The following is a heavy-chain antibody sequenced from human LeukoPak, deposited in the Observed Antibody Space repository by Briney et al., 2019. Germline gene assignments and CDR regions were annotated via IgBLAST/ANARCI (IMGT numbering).Heavy chain of an antibody. Sequence: SGGSLRLSCTASGFTFSNYHIHWVRQGTGARLEWISAIGTTGDTYYSDSVKGRFTISRENAENSLYLQMNSLRVGDTAVYYCARFGYFRAFDIWGQGTMVTVSS. D-gene: IGHD5-12*01. CDR2: IGTTGDT. V-gene: IGHV3-13*01. CDR1: GFTFSNYH. J-gene: IGHJ3*02. CDR3: ARFGYFRAFDI.